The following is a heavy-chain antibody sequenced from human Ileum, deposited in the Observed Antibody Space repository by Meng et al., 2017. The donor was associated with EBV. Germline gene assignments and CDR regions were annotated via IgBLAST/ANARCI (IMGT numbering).Heavy chain of an antibody. V-gene: IGHV4-4*02. CDR2: VYHDGAT. Sequence: QVQLQGSGPGLVKPSGTLSLTCAGSGDCVSGRDWWSWVRQPPGKGLEWIGEVYHDGATNYHPSLKSRVTISLDKSKNEVNLHLNSLTAADTAVYFCARSSPIVRGLDYWGQGTLVTASS. D-gene: IGHD3-10*01. CDR1: GDCVSGRDW. J-gene: IGHJ4*02. CDR3: ARSSPIVRGLDY.